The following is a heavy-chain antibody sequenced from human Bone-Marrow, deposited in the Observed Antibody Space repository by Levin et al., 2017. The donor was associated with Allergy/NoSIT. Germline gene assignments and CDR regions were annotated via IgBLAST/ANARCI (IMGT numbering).Heavy chain of an antibody. V-gene: IGHV3-9*01. D-gene: IGHD6-19*01. Sequence: GGSLRLSCAASGFTFDEYAMHWVRQAPGKGLEWVSGVDWNSGTVDYSDSVKGRFTISRDNAKKTLYLQMNSLRAEDTALYYCAKARYNSGWYGSGPLDYWGQGTLVTVSS. CDR1: GFTFDEYA. CDR2: VDWNSGTV. J-gene: IGHJ4*02. CDR3: AKARYNSGWYGSGPLDY.